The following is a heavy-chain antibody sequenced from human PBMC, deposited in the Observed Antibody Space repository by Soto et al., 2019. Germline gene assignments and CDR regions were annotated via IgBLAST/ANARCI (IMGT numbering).Heavy chain of an antibody. D-gene: IGHD2-2*01. Sequence: QLQLQESGPGLVKPSETLSLTCTVSGGSISSFNYFWGWIRQPPGKGLEWIGSLYYSGNTYYNPSLQSRVTISVDTSKKQCTLTLRSVTAADTAVYYCARGVGSTFNWFDPWGQGTLVTVSP. J-gene: IGHJ5*02. CDR2: LYYSGNT. V-gene: IGHV4-39*01. CDR3: ARGVGSTFNWFDP. CDR1: GGSISSFNYF.